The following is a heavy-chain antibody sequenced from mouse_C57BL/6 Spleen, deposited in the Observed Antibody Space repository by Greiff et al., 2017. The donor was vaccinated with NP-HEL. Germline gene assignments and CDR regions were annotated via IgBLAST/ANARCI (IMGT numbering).Heavy chain of an antibody. V-gene: IGHV1-69*01. CDR3: ARVPYGSSFYWYFDV. J-gene: IGHJ1*03. Sequence: QVQLKQPGAELVMPGASVKLSCKASGYTFTSYWMHWVKQRPGQGLEWIGEIDPSDSYTNYNQKFKGKSTLTVDKSSSTAYMQLSSLTSEDSAVYYCARVPYGSSFYWYFDVWGTGTTVTVSS. CDR1: GYTFTSYW. CDR2: IDPSDSYT. D-gene: IGHD1-1*01.